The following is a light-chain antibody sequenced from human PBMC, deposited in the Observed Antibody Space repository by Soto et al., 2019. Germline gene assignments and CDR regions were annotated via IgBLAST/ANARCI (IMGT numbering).Light chain of an antibody. CDR1: SGHSSYA. CDR3: QTWDTGIRL. J-gene: IGLJ2*01. CDR2: LNSDGSH. V-gene: IGLV4-69*01. Sequence: VLTQSPSASASLGASVKLTCTLSSGHSSYAIAWHQQRPEKGPRFLMKLNSDGSHNKGDGIPDRFSGSSSGAERYLTISSLQSEDEADYYCQTWDTGIRLFGGGTQLTVL.